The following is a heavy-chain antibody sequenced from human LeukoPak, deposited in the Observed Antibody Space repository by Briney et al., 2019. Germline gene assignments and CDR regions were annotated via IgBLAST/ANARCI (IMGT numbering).Heavy chain of an antibody. V-gene: IGHV3-33*01. CDR3: ASSGCSGGSCYFDY. D-gene: IGHD2-15*01. CDR1: GFTFSSYG. J-gene: IGHJ4*02. Sequence: PGGSLRLSCAASGFTFSSYGMHWVRQAPGKGLEWVAVIWYDGSNKYYADSVKGRFTISRDNSKNTLYLQMNSLRAEDTAVYYCASSGCSGGSCYFDYWGQGTLVTVPS. CDR2: IWYDGSNK.